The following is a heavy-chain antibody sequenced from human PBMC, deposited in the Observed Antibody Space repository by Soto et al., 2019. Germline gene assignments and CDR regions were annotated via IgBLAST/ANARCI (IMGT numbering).Heavy chain of an antibody. CDR3: ARESPYYESSDSYFDY. D-gene: IGHD3-16*01. V-gene: IGHV6-1*01. J-gene: IGHJ4*02. CDR1: GDSGSGNNAA. Sequence: SQTLSLTCAISGDSGSGNNAAWNWIRQSPSRGLEWLGRTYYRSRWYNDYAVSVKSRITVTPDTSKNLYSLHLNSVTPEDTAVYYCARESPYYESSDSYFDYWGRGALVTVSS. CDR2: TYYRSRWYN.